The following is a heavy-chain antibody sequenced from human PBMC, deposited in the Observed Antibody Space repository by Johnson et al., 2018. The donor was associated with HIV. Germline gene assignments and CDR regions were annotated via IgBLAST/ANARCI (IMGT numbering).Heavy chain of an antibody. CDR1: GVSVSDNY. CDR2: IYDGGST. D-gene: IGHD6-13*01. V-gene: IGHV3-66*02. CDR3: ARERIGYSSSGDAFDI. J-gene: IGHJ3*02. Sequence: VQLVESGGGVVQPGRSLRLSCVASGVSVSDNYMSWVRQPPGKGLEWVSVIYDGGSTYYADSVKGRFTISRDNSKNTLYLQMHSLRADDTAVYYCARERIGYSSSGDAFDIWGQGTMVTVSS.